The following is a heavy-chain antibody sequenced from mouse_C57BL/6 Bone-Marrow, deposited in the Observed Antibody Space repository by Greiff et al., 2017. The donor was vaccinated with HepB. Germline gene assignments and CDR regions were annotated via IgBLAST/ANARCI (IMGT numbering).Heavy chain of an antibody. CDR3: ARLGYDYPFDY. Sequence: EVQLQQSGPVLVKPGASVKMSCKASGYTFTDYYMNWVKQSHGKSLEWIGVINPYNGGTSYNQKFKGKATLTVDKSSSTAYMELNSLTSEDSAVYYCARLGYDYPFDYWGQGTTLTVSS. CDR1: GYTFTDYY. D-gene: IGHD2-4*01. CDR2: INPYNGGT. V-gene: IGHV1-19*01. J-gene: IGHJ2*01.